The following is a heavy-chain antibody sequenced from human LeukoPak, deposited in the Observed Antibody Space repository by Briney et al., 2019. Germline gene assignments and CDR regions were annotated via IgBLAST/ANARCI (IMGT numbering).Heavy chain of an antibody. CDR1: GGSISSHY. CDR3: ARGRTYYYDSSGYPTKRNWFDP. J-gene: IGHJ5*02. V-gene: IGHV4-34*01. Sequence: SETLSLTCTVSGGSISSHYWSWIRQPPGKGLEWIGEINHSGSTNYNPSLKSRVTISVDTSKNQFSLKLSSVTAADTAVYYCARGRTYYYDSSGYPTKRNWFDPWGQGTLVTVSS. D-gene: IGHD3-22*01. CDR2: INHSGST.